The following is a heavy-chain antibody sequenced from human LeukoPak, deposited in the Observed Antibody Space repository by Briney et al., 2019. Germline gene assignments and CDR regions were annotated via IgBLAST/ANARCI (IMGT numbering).Heavy chain of an antibody. CDR3: ARHRGPSLHSSGYFDY. J-gene: IGHJ4*02. CDR2: MSYDGSNK. Sequence: GGSLRLSCAASGFTFSRWAMHWVRQAPGKGLEWVAVMSYDGSNKYYADSVKGRFTISRDNSKNTLYLQMDSLKTEDTAVYYCARHRGPSLHSSGYFDYWGQGTLVTVSS. V-gene: IGHV3-30-3*01. CDR1: GFTFSRWA. D-gene: IGHD3-22*01.